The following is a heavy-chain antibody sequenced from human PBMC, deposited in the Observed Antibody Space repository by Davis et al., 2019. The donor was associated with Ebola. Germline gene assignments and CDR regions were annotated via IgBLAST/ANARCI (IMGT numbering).Heavy chain of an antibody. CDR3: ARVNAVTGYSRFDS. V-gene: IGHV1-69*13. CDR1: GGTFSSYT. D-gene: IGHD3-9*01. CDR2: IIPIFGTT. J-gene: IGHJ5*01. Sequence: AASVKVSCKPSGGTFSSYTISWVRQAPGQGLEWMGGIIPIFGTTNYAQNFQGRVTITADESTSTAYMELSSLRSEDTALYHCARVNAVTGYSRFDSWGQGTLVTVSS.